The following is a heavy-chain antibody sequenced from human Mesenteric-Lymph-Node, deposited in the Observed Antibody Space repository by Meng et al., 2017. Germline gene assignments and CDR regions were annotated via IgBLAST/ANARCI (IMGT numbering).Heavy chain of an antibody. V-gene: IGHV4-31*01. D-gene: IGHD6-13*01. CDR2: IYYSGST. CDR3: ARVAAAGNEWFDP. CDR1: GGSISSGGYY. J-gene: IGHJ5*02. Sequence: QGARQEWGPGLVKPSPTLSLTCTVSGGSISSGGYYWSWIRQHPGKGLEWIGYIYYSGSTYYNPSLKSLVTISVDKSKNQFSLKLSSVTAADTAVYYCARVAAAGNEWFDPWGQGTLVTVSS.